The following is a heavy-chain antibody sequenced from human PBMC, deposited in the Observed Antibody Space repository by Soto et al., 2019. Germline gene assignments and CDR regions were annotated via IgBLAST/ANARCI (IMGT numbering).Heavy chain of an antibody. CDR3: ARRYDFEPSDS. D-gene: IGHD3-3*01. V-gene: IGHV4-4*02. CDR2: IYHSGAT. J-gene: IGHJ4*02. Sequence: SETLSLTCAVSSGSIISSNWWSWVRQPPGKGLEWIGEIYHSGATNYNPSLMSRVTISVDKSKNHFSLKLTSMTAADTAVYYCARRYDFEPSDSWGQGTLVTVSS. CDR1: SGSIISSNW.